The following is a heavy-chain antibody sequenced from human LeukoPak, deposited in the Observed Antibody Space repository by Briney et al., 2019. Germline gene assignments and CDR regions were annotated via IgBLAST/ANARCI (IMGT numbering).Heavy chain of an antibody. Sequence: SETLSLTCTVSGGSVSSYYWSWIRQPPGKGLEWIGYIYYSGSTNYNPSLKSRATISVDTSKNQFSLKLSSVTAADTAVYYCARQRRDGYNCFFDYWGQGTLVTVSS. J-gene: IGHJ4*02. CDR2: IYYSGST. V-gene: IGHV4-59*02. CDR3: ARQRRDGYNCFFDY. CDR1: GGSVSSYY. D-gene: IGHD5-12*01.